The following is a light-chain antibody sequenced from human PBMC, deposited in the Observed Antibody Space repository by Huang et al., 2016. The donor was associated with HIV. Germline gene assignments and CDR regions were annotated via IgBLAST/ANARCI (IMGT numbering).Light chain of an antibody. V-gene: IGKV3-11*01. CDR1: QSLNKF. CDR2: NAT. CDR3: QQRSSSLT. Sequence: IVLTQSPATLYLSPGERATLSCRASQSLNKFLAWDQQQPGQAPRLLIYNATDRATGVPARFSGGGSGTDFTLTITDLKDEDFAIYYCQQRSSSLTFGGGTKVEIK. J-gene: IGKJ4*01.